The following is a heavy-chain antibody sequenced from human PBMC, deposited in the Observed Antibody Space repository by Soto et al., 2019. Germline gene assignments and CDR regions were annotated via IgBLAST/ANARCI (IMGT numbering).Heavy chain of an antibody. CDR2: ISSSSSYT. D-gene: IGHD3-22*01. J-gene: IGHJ5*02. V-gene: IGHV3-11*06. CDR1: GFTFSDYY. Sequence: VQLVESGGGLVKPGGSLRLSCAASGFTFSDYYMSWIRQAPGKGLEWVSYISSSSSYTNYADSVKGRFTISRDNAKNSLYLQMNSLRAEDTAVYYCARGGYYYDSSGSNWFDPWGQGTLVTVSS. CDR3: ARGGYYYDSSGSNWFDP.